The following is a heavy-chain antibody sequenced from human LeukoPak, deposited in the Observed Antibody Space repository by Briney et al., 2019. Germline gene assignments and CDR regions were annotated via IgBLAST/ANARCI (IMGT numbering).Heavy chain of an antibody. CDR2: IRYDGSNK. D-gene: IGHD2-2*01. CDR1: GFTFSSYG. V-gene: IGHV3-30*02. CDR3: AKDGGSRIYYYYYGMDV. Sequence: GGSLRLSCAASGFTFSSYGMHWVRQAPGKGLGWVAFIRYDGSNKYYADSVKGRFTISRDNSKNTLYLRMNSLRAEDTAVYYCAKDGGSRIYYYYYGMDVGGQGTTVTVSS. J-gene: IGHJ6*02.